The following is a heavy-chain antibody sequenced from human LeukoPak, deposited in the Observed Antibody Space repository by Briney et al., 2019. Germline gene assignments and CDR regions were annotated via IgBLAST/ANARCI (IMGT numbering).Heavy chain of an antibody. CDR3: ARAPGYGAAYYFDY. Sequence: GGSLRLSCAASGFTFSDNYMSWIRQAPGKGLEWVAVVSYDGSYKYYADSVKGRFTISRDNSKNTLYLQMNSLRAEDTAVYYCARAPGYGAAYYFDYWGQGTLVTVSS. V-gene: IGHV3-30*03. CDR2: VSYDGSYK. J-gene: IGHJ4*02. D-gene: IGHD1-1*01. CDR1: GFTFSDNY.